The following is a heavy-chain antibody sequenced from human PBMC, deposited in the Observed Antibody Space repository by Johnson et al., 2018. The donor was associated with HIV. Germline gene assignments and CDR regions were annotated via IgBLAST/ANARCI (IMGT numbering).Heavy chain of an antibody. CDR1: GFNFSSYD. CDR3: ARRVGMIVVDRGAYDI. J-gene: IGHJ3*02. CDR2: ISYDGSNK. V-gene: IGHV3-30*04. Sequence: QVQLVESGGGVVQPGRSLRLSCVVSGFNFSSYDIDWVRQAPGKGLGWVAVISYDGSNKYYADSVKGRFTISRDNSKNTLYLQMGSLRAEDMAVYYCARRVGMIVVDRGAYDIWGQGTMVTVSS. D-gene: IGHD3-22*01.